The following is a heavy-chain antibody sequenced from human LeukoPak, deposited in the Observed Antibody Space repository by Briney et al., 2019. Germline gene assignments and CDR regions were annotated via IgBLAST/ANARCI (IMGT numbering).Heavy chain of an antibody. J-gene: IGHJ5*02. V-gene: IGHV1-69*13. CDR1: GGTFSSYA. CDR3: ATSFRAVNWFDP. CDR2: IIPIFGTA. D-gene: IGHD3-10*01. Sequence: SVKVSCKASGGTFSSYAISWVRQAPGQGLEWMGGIIPIFGTANYAQKFQGRVTITADESTSTAYMELSSLRSEDTAVYYCATSFRAVNWFDPWGQGTLVTVSS.